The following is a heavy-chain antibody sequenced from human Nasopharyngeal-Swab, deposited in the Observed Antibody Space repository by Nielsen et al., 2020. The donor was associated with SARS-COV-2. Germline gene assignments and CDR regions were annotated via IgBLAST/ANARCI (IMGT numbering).Heavy chain of an antibody. CDR2: IRNNANNHAT. D-gene: IGHD3-10*01. Sequence: GGSLRLSCAASGFTFSESGMHWVRQASGKGLEWIGRIRNNANNHATVYAASVEGRFTISRDDSKKTAYLQMNSLKTEDTAVYYCASLWFGENLDYWGQGTLVTVSS. CDR3: ASLWFGENLDY. V-gene: IGHV3-73*01. J-gene: IGHJ4*02. CDR1: GFTFSESG.